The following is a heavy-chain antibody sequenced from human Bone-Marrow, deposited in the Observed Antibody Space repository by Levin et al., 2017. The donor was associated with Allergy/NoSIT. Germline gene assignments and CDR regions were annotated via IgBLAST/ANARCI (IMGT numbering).Heavy chain of an antibody. D-gene: IGHD3-10*01. J-gene: IGHJ1*01. CDR2: ISDDGSNK. Sequence: PGESLKISCAVSGFIFSDYGMHWVRQAPGKGLEWVAFISDDGSNKYYADSVKGRFTISRDSSKKTLYLQMDSLRPEDTAVYYCAKSSQREILWLGESAEYFHHWGQGTLVTVAS. CDR1: GFIFSDYG. V-gene: IGHV3-30*18. CDR3: AKSSQREILWLGESAEYFHH.